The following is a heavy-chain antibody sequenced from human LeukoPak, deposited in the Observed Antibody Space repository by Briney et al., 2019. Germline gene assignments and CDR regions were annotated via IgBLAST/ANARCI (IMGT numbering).Heavy chain of an antibody. Sequence: GGSLRLSCAASGFTFSSYNMNWVRQAPGKGLEWVSYISSSSSTIYYADSVKGRFTISRDNAKNSLYLQMNSLRAEDTAVYYCAREIVLMVYPPDYWGQGTLVTVSS. D-gene: IGHD2-8*01. CDR1: GFTFSSYN. J-gene: IGHJ4*02. CDR3: AREIVLMVYPPDY. V-gene: IGHV3-48*01. CDR2: ISSSSSTI.